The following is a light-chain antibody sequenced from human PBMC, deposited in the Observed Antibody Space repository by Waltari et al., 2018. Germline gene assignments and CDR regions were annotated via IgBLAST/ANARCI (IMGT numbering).Light chain of an antibody. Sequence: DIQMTQSPSSLSASVGDRVTITCRASQSISSYLNWYQQKPGKAPKLLIYAASSLQSWFPSRCSGSGSGTDFTLTISSLQPEDFATYYCQQSYSTPLTFGGGTKVEIK. V-gene: IGKV1-39*01. CDR1: QSISSY. CDR2: AAS. J-gene: IGKJ4*01. CDR3: QQSYSTPLT.